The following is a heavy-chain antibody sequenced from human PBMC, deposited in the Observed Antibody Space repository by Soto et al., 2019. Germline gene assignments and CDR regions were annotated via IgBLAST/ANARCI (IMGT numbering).Heavy chain of an antibody. V-gene: IGHV3-72*01. J-gene: IGHJ4*02. CDR3: AAQITGTTGY. CDR1: GFIFSDHY. CDR2: IRNKANSYTT. Sequence: GGSLRLSCAASGFIFSDHYMDWVRQAPGKGLEWVARIRNKANSYTTDYAASVKGRFLISRDDSKNSVSLQMNSLKDEDTAVYHWAAQITGTTGYWGQG. D-gene: IGHD1-20*01.